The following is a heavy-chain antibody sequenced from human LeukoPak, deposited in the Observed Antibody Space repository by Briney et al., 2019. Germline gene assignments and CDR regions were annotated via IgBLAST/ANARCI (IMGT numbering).Heavy chain of an antibody. Sequence: ASVKVSCKASGYTFTGYYMHWVRQAPGQGLEWMGWINPNSGGTDYAQKFQGRVTMTRDTSISTAYMELSRLRSEDTAVYYCAREGAFWSGYVNWFDPWGQGTLVTVSS. CDR3: AREGAFWSGYVNWFDP. J-gene: IGHJ5*02. CDR2: INPNSGGT. V-gene: IGHV1-2*02. CDR1: GYTFTGYY. D-gene: IGHD3-3*01.